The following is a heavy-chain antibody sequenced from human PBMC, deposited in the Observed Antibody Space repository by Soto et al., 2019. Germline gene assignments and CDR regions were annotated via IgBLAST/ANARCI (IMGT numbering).Heavy chain of an antibody. Sequence: KSSETLSLTCTVSGGTVSSVSHFWSWIRQHPGKGLEWIGHIYYRESTTYYSPSLKSRVSISLDTSRNQFSLKLSSVTAADTAVYYCARVVSGYDFFDYWGQGTPVTVSS. CDR1: GGTVSSVSHF. V-gene: IGHV4-61*01. J-gene: IGHJ4*02. D-gene: IGHD5-12*01. CDR2: IYYREST. CDR3: ARVVSGYDFFDY.